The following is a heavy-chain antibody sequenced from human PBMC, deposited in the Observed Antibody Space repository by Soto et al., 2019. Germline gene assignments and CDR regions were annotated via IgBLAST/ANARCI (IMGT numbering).Heavy chain of an antibody. V-gene: IGHV3-30*03. CDR2: MSYDGSDT. D-gene: IGHD3-10*02. CDR3: TIVRVADSALDH. CDR1: GFIFSNNG. J-gene: IGHJ4*02. Sequence: QVELVESGGGVVQPGRSLRLSWVGSGFIFSNNGMHWVRQTPGKGLEWVAFMSYDGSDTFYADSVKGLFTISRDNSKNAVFLHMSNLRHEDPAMYYCTIVRVADSALDHWGQGTLVTVSS.